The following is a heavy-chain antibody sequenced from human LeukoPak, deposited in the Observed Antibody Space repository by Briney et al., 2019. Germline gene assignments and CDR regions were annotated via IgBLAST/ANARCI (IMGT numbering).Heavy chain of an antibody. J-gene: IGHJ6*03. V-gene: IGHV1-24*01. D-gene: IGHD2-2*01. Sequence: VASVKVSCKVSGYTLTELSMHWVRQAPGKGLEWMGGFDPEDGETIYAQKFQGRVTMTEDTSTDTAYMELSSLRSEDTAVYYCATSTYCSSTSCYALSSGDYMDVGGKGTTVPVPS. CDR2: FDPEDGET. CDR1: GYTLTELS. CDR3: ATSTYCSSTSCYALSSGDYMDV.